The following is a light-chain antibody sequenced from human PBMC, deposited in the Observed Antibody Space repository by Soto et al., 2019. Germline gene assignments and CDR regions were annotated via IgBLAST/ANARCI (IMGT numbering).Light chain of an antibody. V-gene: IGLV2-23*01. J-gene: IGLJ1*01. CDR1: SSDVGTYNF. Sequence: QSALTQPASVSGSPGQSITISCTGTSSDVGTYNFVSWYQQHPGKAPKLMIYEANKRPSGVSNHFSGSKSGNTASLTISGLQAEDEAHYYCCSYAGSNNYVFGTGTKLTVL. CDR2: EAN. CDR3: CSYAGSNNYV.